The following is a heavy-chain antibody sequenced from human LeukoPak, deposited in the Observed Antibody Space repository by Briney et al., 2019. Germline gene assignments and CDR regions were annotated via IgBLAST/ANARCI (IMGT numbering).Heavy chain of an antibody. CDR1: GFTVSSNY. CDR2: IYSGGSS. D-gene: IGHD1-26*01. Sequence: GGSLRLSCAASGFTVSSNYMSWVRQAPGKGLEWVSVIYSGGSSYYADSVKGRFTISRDNSKNTLYLQMNSLRAEDTAVYYCARDGGMGATYYFDYWGQGTLVTVSS. CDR3: ARDGGMGATYYFDY. J-gene: IGHJ4*02. V-gene: IGHV3-53*01.